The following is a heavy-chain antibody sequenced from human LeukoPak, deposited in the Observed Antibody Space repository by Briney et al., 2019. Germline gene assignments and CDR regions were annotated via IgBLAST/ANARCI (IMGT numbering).Heavy chain of an antibody. Sequence: SETLSLTCTVSGGSISSSSYYWSWIRQPPGKGLEWIGEINHSGSTNYNPSLKSRVTISVDTSKNQFSLKLSSVTAADTAVYYCARGRYSSSWLNYYYYYMDVWGKGTTVTVSS. V-gene: IGHV4-39*07. J-gene: IGHJ6*03. CDR1: GGSISSSSYY. CDR3: ARGRYSSSWLNYYYYYMDV. D-gene: IGHD6-13*01. CDR2: INHSGST.